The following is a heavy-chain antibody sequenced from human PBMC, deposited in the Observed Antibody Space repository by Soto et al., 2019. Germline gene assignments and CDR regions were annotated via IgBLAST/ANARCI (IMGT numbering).Heavy chain of an antibody. CDR3: TRESGTTYTPDY. CDR2: ISAYNGHT. CDR1: GYTFTTYG. J-gene: IGHJ4*02. Sequence: QVQLVQSGAEVKKPGASVKVSCKASGYTFTTYGISWVRQAPGQGLEWMGWISAYNGHTNYAQKLQGRVTMTTDTSTSTDYMELRSLRSDDTAVYYCTRESGTTYTPDYWGQGTLVTVSS. V-gene: IGHV1-18*04. D-gene: IGHD1-7*01.